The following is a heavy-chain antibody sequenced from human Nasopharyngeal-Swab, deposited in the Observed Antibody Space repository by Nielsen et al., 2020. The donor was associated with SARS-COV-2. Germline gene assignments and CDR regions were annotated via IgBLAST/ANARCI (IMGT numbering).Heavy chain of an antibody. CDR1: GYTFTGYY. J-gene: IGHJ3*02. D-gene: IGHD7-27*01. CDR3: ARDDLTAYDAFDI. CDR2: INPNSGGT. Sequence: ASVKVSCKASGYTFTGYYMHWVRQAPGQGLEWMGWINPNSGGTNYAQKFQGRVTMTRDTSISTAYMELSRLRSDDTAVYYCARDDLTAYDAFDIWGQGTIVTVSS. V-gene: IGHV1-2*02.